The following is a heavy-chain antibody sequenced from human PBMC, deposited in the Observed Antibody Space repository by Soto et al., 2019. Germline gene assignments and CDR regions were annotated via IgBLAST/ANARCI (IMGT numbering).Heavy chain of an antibody. Sequence: PGGSLRLSCAPSGFTFSTYGMHWVRQAPGKGLQCVAGIWDDGSNQYYADSVKGRFTISRDNSKNTLYLQMNSLRAEDTAVYYCAKNSHGKDYYDSSGYYLGRFYFDYWGQAILVTVSS. D-gene: IGHD3-22*01. J-gene: IGHJ4*02. CDR3: AKNSHGKDYYDSSGYYLGRFYFDY. CDR2: IWDDGSNQ. V-gene: IGHV3-33*06. CDR1: GFTFSTYG.